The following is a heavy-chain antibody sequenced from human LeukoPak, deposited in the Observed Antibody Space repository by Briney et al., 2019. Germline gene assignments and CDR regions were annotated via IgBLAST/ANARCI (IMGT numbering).Heavy chain of an antibody. CDR3: ARAICSGGSCAIDY. J-gene: IGHJ4*02. V-gene: IGHV3-53*01. CDR2: IYSGGST. D-gene: IGHD2-15*01. CDR1: GFTVSSNY. Sequence: PGGSLRLSCAASGFTVSSNYTSGVRQAPGKGLEGVSDIYSGGSTYYADSVEGRFTISRDNSKNTLYLLSNRRSAEDRAVYYCARAICSGGSCAIDYWGQGTLVTVSS.